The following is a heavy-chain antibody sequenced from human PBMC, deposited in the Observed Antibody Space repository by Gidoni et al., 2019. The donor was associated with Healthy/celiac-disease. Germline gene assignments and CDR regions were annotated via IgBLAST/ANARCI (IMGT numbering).Heavy chain of an antibody. CDR3: AREYSSDSRTGYSDYFDY. Sequence: EVQLVESGGGLILPGGSLILSFAASGFTVSRNYMSWARQAPGKGLEWVSVIYSGGSTYYADAVKGRFTISRDNSKNTLYIQMNSLRAEDTAVYYCAREYSSDSRTGYSDYFDYWGQGTLVTVSS. CDR2: IYSGGST. V-gene: IGHV3-53*01. CDR1: GFTVSRNY. D-gene: IGHD6-19*01. J-gene: IGHJ4*02.